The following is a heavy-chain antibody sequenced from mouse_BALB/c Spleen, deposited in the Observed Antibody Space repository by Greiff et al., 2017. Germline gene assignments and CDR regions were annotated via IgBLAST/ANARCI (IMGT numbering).Heavy chain of an antibody. CDR1: GFTFSSYA. J-gene: IGHJ3*01. Sequence: EVQRVESGGGLVKPGGSLKLSCAASGFTFSSYAMSWVRQSPEKRLEWVAEISSGGSYTYYPDTVTGRFTISRDNAKNTLYLEMSSLRSEDTAMYYCARDLRFAYWGQGTLVTVSA. V-gene: IGHV5-9-4*01. CDR2: ISSGGSYT. CDR3: ARDLRFAY. D-gene: IGHD2-1*01.